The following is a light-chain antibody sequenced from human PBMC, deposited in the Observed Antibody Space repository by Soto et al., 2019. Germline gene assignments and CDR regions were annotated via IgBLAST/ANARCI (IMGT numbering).Light chain of an antibody. J-gene: IGKJ1*01. Sequence: DIQMTQSPSTLSGSVGDRVTITCRASQTISSWLAWYQQKPGKAPKLLIYKASTLKSGVPSRFSGRGSGTEFTLTINSLQPDDSATYYCQHYNSYSEAFGQGTKVELK. V-gene: IGKV1-5*03. CDR3: QHYNSYSEA. CDR1: QTISSW. CDR2: KAS.